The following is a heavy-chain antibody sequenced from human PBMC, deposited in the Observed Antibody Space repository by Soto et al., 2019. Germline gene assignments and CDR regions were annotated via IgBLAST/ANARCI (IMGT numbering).Heavy chain of an antibody. CDR3: ARVIGGYYGMDV. CDR1: GSTYISYG. Sequence: GGSVKVSCKASGSTYISYGISWVRQAPGQGLERMGWISAYNGNTNYAQKFQGRVTMTTDISTSTAYMELRSLTSDDTAVYYCARVIGGYYGMDVWGQGTTVTVSS. CDR2: ISAYNGNT. D-gene: IGHD3-16*02. J-gene: IGHJ6*02. V-gene: IGHV1-18*04.